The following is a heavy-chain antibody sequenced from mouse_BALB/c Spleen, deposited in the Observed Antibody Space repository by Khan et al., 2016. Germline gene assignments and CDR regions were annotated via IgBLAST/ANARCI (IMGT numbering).Heavy chain of an antibody. J-gene: IGHJ3*01. CDR1: EYTFTNYG. CDR3: ATWEFAY. V-gene: IGHV9-1*02. D-gene: IGHD4-1*01. CDR2: INTYTGET. Sequence: QFQLVQSGPELKKPGETVKISCKASEYTFTNYGMNWVKQAPGKGLKWMGWINTYTGETTYADDLKGRFAFSLETSASTAYLQINKPKNEDMATYFCATWEFAYWGQGTLVTVSA.